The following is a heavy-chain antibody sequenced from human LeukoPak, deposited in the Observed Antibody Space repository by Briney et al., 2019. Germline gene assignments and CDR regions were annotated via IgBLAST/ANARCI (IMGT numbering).Heavy chain of an antibody. J-gene: IGHJ3*02. D-gene: IGHD1-26*01. Sequence: PGGSLRLSCAASGFTFSSYAMHWVRQAPGKGLEYVSAISSNGASTYYADSVKGRFTISRDNSKNTLYLQMSSLRAEDTAVYYCALLREDAFDIWGQGTMVTVSS. V-gene: IGHV3-64D*06. CDR1: GFTFSSYA. CDR2: ISSNGAST. CDR3: ALLREDAFDI.